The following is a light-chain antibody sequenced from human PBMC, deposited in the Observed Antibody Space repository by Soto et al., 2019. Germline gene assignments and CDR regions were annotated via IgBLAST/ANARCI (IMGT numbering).Light chain of an antibody. V-gene: IGLV2-8*01. CDR1: SSDVGGYNY. Sequence: QSALTQPPSASGSPGQSVTISCTGTSSDVGGYNYVSWYQQHPGKAPKLMIYEVTKRPSGVPDRFSGSKSGNTASLTVSGLQAEDEADYYCRSFTGTENSYVFGTGTKVTVL. CDR2: EVT. J-gene: IGLJ1*01. CDR3: RSFTGTENSYV.